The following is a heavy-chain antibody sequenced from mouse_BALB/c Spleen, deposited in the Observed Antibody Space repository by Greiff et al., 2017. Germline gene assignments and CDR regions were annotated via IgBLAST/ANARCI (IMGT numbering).Heavy chain of an antibody. D-gene: IGHD1-1*01. V-gene: IGHV1-7*01. J-gene: IGHJ4*01. Sequence: QVQLQQSGAELAKPGASVKMSCKASGYTFTSYWMHWVKQRPGQGLEWIGYINPSTGYTEYNQKFKDKATLTADKSSSTAYMQLSSLTSEDSAVYYCALYGGDYYAMDYWGQGTSVTVSS. CDR2: INPSTGYT. CDR3: ALYGGDYYAMDY. CDR1: GYTFTSYW.